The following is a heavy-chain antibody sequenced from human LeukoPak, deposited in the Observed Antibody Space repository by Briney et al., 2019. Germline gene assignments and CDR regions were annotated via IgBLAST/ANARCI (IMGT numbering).Heavy chain of an antibody. Sequence: SQTLSLTCAISGDSVSSNSGAWNWIRQSPSRGLEWLGRTYYRSKWYNDYAVSVKSRITINPDTSKNQFSLQLNSVTPEDTAVYYCAGATYYYDSSGYYSLYYFDYWGQGTLVTVSS. J-gene: IGHJ4*02. D-gene: IGHD3-22*01. CDR1: GDSVSSNSGA. CDR2: TYYRSKWYN. CDR3: AGATYYYDSSGYYSLYYFDY. V-gene: IGHV6-1*01.